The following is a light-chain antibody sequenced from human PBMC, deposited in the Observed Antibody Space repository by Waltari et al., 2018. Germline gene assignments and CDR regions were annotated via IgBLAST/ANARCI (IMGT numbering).Light chain of an antibody. J-gene: IGLJ2*01. CDR1: RLRRYY. V-gene: IGLV3-19*01. CDR2: GPG. CDR3: HSRETFSTRL. Sequence: SSDLTQDTSVSVALGQTVRITCQGDRLRRYYASWYQQRPGQAPKLVLYGPGNRPSGIPDRFSGSTSGNTASLTITGAQAEDEADYYCHSRETFSTRLFGGGTRLTV.